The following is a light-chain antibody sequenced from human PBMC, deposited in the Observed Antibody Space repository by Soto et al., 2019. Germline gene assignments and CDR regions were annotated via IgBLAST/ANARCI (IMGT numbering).Light chain of an antibody. Sequence: QSVLTQPPSVSAAPGQKVTISCSGSSSNIGSNYVSWYQQLPGTAPKLLIYENDKRPSGIPDRFSASKSGTSATLGITGLQTGDEADYYCGTWDTSLTAWLFGGGTKLTVL. V-gene: IGLV1-51*02. CDR3: GTWDTSLTAWL. J-gene: IGLJ3*02. CDR2: END. CDR1: SSNIGSNY.